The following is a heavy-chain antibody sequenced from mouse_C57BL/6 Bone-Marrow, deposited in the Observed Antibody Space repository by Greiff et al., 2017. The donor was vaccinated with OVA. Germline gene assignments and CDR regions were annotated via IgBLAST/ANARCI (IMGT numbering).Heavy chain of an antibody. CDR3: ATMVTTGDWYFDV. CDR1: GYTFTTYP. V-gene: IGHV1-47*01. Sequence: VQLVESGAELVKPGASVKMSCKASGYTFTTYPIEWMKQNHGKSLEWIGNFHPYNDDTKYNEKFKGKATLTVEKSSSTVYLELSRLTSDDSAVYYCATMVTTGDWYFDVWGTGTTVTVSS. D-gene: IGHD2-2*01. CDR2: FHPYNDDT. J-gene: IGHJ1*03.